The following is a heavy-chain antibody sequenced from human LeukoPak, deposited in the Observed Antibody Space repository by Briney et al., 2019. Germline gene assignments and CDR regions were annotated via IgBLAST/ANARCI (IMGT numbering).Heavy chain of an antibody. CDR2: ISWNSGSI. V-gene: IGHV3-9*01. J-gene: IGHJ3*02. D-gene: IGHD5-24*01. CDR1: GFTFDDYA. Sequence: GRSLRLSCAASGFTFDDYAMHWVQQAPGKGLEWVSGISWNSGSIGYADSVKGRFTISRDNAKNSLYLQMNSLRAEDTALYYCAKGEMATPRGAFDIWGQGTMVTVSS. CDR3: AKGEMATPRGAFDI.